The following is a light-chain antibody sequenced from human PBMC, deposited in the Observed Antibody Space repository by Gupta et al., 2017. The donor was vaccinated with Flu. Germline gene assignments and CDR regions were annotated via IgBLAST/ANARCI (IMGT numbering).Light chain of an antibody. CDR1: QSLLHSNGYNY. CDR2: LGS. V-gene: IGKV2-28*01. Sequence: DIVMTRSPLSLPVTPGEPASISCRSSQSLLHSNGYNYLDWYLQKPGQSPQLLIYLGSNRASGVPDRFSGSGSGTDFTLKISRVEAEDVGVYYCMQDLQAEYTFGQGTKLEIK. CDR3: MQDLQAEYT. J-gene: IGKJ2*01.